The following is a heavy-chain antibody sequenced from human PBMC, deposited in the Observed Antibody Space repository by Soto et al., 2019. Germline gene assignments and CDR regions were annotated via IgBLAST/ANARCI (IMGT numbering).Heavy chain of an antibody. CDR3: ARARTLLRFLEWEPEQYYFDY. D-gene: IGHD3-3*01. V-gene: IGHV3-74*01. CDR2: INSDGSST. CDR1: GFTFSNYW. J-gene: IGHJ4*02. Sequence: GGSLRLSCAASGFTFSNYWMHWVRQAPGKGLVWVSRINSDGSSTSYADSVKGRFTISRDNAKNTLYLQMNSLRAEDTAVYYCARARTLLRFLEWEPEQYYFDYWGQGTLVTVSS.